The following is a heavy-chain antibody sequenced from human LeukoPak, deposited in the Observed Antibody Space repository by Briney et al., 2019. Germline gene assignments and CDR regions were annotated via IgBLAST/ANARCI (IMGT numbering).Heavy chain of an antibody. CDR3: AKDITDYALSGMHY. Sequence: GGSLRLSCAASGFTVDDYAMHWVRQAPGKGLEWVSLISGDGGSTYYADSVKGRFTISRDNSKNSLYLQMNSLRTEDTALYYCAKDITDYALSGMHYWGQGTLVTVSS. CDR2: ISGDGGST. CDR1: GFTVDDYA. J-gene: IGHJ4*02. V-gene: IGHV3-43*02. D-gene: IGHD3-16*01.